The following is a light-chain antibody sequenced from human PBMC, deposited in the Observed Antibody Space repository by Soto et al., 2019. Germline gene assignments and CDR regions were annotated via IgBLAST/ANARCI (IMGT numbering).Light chain of an antibody. CDR2: AAS. Sequence: DVHMTQSASSLSASVGNRFNITCRASQSIRRYLNWYQQKPVKAPKLLIYAASSLQSGVPSRFSGSGSGTDFTLTISSLQPEDFETYYCQQSYSNPRTFGQGTKVDIK. J-gene: IGKJ1*01. CDR1: QSIRRY. V-gene: IGKV1-39*01. CDR3: QQSYSNPRT.